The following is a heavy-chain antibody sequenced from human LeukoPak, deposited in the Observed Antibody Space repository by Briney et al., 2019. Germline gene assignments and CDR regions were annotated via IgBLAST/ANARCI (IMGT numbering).Heavy chain of an antibody. CDR3: ARVGWFGVSVDYYFDY. CDR1: GDSVSSNSAA. Sequence: SQTLSLTCAISGDSVSSNSAAWNWIRQSPSRGLEWLGRTYYRSKWYNDYAVSVKSRITINPDTSKNQFSLQLNSVTPEDTAVYYCARVGWFGVSVDYYFDYWGQGTLVTVSS. J-gene: IGHJ4*02. D-gene: IGHD3-10*01. V-gene: IGHV6-1*01. CDR2: TYYRSKWYN.